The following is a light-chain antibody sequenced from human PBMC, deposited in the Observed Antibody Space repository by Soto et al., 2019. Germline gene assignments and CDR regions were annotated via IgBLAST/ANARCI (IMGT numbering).Light chain of an antibody. Sequence: ELVLTQSPSTPSLSPGERAKLSCRASQSVSSTYLAWYQQKPGQAPRLLIYDASSRATGIPDRFSGSGSGTDFTLTISRLEPEDFAVYYCQQYGSSRTFGQGTRLEIK. CDR3: QQYGSSRT. CDR1: QSVSSTY. CDR2: DAS. J-gene: IGKJ5*01. V-gene: IGKV3-20*01.